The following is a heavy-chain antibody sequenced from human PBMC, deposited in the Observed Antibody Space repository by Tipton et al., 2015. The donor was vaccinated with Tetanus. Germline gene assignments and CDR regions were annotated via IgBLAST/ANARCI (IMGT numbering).Heavy chain of an antibody. CDR1: GYTFTSYD. CDR2: MNPNSGNT. J-gene: IGHJ4*02. D-gene: IGHD5-18*01. Sequence: QVQLVQSGVEVKKPGASVKVSCKASGYTFTSYDINWVRQATGQGLEWMGWMNPNSGNTGYAQKFQGRVTMTRNTSISTAYMELSSLRSEDTAVYYCASAKRGGYSYGLVFASPPLYWGQGTLVTVSS. V-gene: IGHV1-8*01. CDR3: ASAKRGGYSYGLVFASPPLY.